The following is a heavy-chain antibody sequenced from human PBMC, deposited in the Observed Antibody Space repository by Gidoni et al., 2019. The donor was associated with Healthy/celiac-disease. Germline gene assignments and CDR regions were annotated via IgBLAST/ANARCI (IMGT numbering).Heavy chain of an antibody. D-gene: IGHD3-10*02. CDR3: ARVCAPLSNAFDI. Sequence: QVQLVQSGAEVKKPGSSVTVSCKASGGTFSSYAISWVRQAPGQGLEWMGGIIPIVGTANYAQKFQGRVTITADKATSTAYMELSSLRSEDTAVYYCARVCAPLSNAFDIWGQGTMVTVSS. CDR1: GGTFSSYA. CDR2: IIPIVGTA. V-gene: IGHV1-69*06. J-gene: IGHJ3*02.